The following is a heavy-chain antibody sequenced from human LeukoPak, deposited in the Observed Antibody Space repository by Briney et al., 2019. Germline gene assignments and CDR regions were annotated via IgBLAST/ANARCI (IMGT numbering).Heavy chain of an antibody. CDR3: ARGYYDSSGYYRGFDY. CDR2: IYYSGST. J-gene: IGHJ4*02. D-gene: IGHD3-22*01. CDR1: VCSISGYN. V-gene: IGHV4-59*01. Sequence: SVTLSLTWTVAVCSISGYNGSWIRQPPWKGLEWIGYIYYSGSTNYNPSLKSRVTLSVDTSKNQFSLKLSSVTAADTAVYYCARGYYDSSGYYRGFDYWGQGTLVTVSS.